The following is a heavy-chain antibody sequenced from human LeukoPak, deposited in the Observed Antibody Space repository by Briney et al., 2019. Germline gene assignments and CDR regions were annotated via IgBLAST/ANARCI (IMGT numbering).Heavy chain of an antibody. J-gene: IGHJ4*02. CDR2: IYSGGST. CDR3: ARGGSSWSLDY. V-gene: IGHV3-53*01. D-gene: IGHD6-13*01. CDR1: GFTVSSNY. Sequence: GVSLRLSCAASGFTVSSNYMSWVRQAPGKGLEWVSVIYSGGSTYYADSVKGRFTISRDNSRNTLYLQMNSLRAEDTAVYYCARGGSSWSLDYWGQGTLVTVSS.